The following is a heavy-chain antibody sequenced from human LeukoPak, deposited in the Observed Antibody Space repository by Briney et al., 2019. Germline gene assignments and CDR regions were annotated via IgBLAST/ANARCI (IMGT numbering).Heavy chain of an antibody. J-gene: IGHJ4*02. V-gene: IGHV1-18*01. CDR2: ISAYNGNT. Sequence: ASVKVSCKASGYTFTSYGISWVRQAPGQGLEWMGWISAYNGNTNYAQKLQGRVTMTRDMSTSTVYMELSSLRSEDTAVYYCARGMLLSLDYWGQGTLVTVSS. CDR3: ARGMLLSLDY. CDR1: GYTFTSYG. D-gene: IGHD2-21*01.